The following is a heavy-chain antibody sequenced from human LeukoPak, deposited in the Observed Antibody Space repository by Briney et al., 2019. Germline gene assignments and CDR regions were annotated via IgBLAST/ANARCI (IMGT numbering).Heavy chain of an antibody. J-gene: IGHJ4*02. V-gene: IGHV4-31*03. CDR2: IYYSGST. D-gene: IGHD3-22*01. Sequence: SETLSLTCTVSGGSISSGGYYWSWIRQHPGKGLEWIGYIYYSGSTYYNPSLKSRVTISVDTSKNQFSLKLSSVTATDTAVYYCARGITMIVVVSNPPFDYWGQGTLVTVSS. CDR3: ARGITMIVVVSNPPFDY. CDR1: GGSISSGGYY.